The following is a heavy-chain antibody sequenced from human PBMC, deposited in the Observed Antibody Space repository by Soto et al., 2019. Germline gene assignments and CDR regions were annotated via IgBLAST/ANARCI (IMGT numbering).Heavy chain of an antibody. J-gene: IGHJ6*02. CDR2: INAGNGNT. CDR1: GYTFTSYA. Sequence: GASVKVSCKASGYTFTSYAMHWVRQAPGQRLEWMGWINAGNGNTKYSQKFQGRVTITRDTSASTAYMELSSLRSEDTAVYYCASVRVVFGPKYYYYYYGMDVWGQGTTVTVSS. CDR3: ASVRVVFGPKYYYYYYGMDV. D-gene: IGHD3-3*01. V-gene: IGHV1-3*01.